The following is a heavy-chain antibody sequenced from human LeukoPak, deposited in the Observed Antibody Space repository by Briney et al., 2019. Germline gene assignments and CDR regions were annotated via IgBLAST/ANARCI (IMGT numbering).Heavy chain of an antibody. D-gene: IGHD3-22*01. J-gene: IGHJ4*02. V-gene: IGHV3-48*01. CDR1: GFTFSSHS. CDR2: ISSSSSTI. Sequence: GGSLRLSCAASGFTFSSHSMNWVRQAPGKGLEWVSYISSSSSTIYYADSVKGRFTISRDNAKNSLYLQMNSLRAEDTAVYYCAKGAYYYEDWGQGTLVTVSS. CDR3: AKGAYYYED.